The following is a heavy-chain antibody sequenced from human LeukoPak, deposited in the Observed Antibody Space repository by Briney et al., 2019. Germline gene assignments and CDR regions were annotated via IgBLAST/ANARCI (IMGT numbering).Heavy chain of an antibody. CDR2: FDPEDGET. D-gene: IGHD5-24*01. CDR3: ATAPPMGYYYMDV. Sequence: ASVKVSCKVSGYTLTELSMHWVRQAPGKGLEWMGGFDPEDGETIYAQKFQGRITMTEDTSTDTAYMELSSLRSEDTAVYYCATAPPMGYYYMDVWGKGTTVTVSS. CDR1: GYTLTELS. V-gene: IGHV1-24*01. J-gene: IGHJ6*03.